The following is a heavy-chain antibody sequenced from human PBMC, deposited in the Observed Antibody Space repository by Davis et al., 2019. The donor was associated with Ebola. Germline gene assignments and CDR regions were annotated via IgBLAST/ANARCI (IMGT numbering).Heavy chain of an antibody. CDR3: IGGLDIDY. D-gene: IGHD3-16*01. CDR2: IRSKANSYAT. V-gene: IGHV3-73*01. J-gene: IGHJ4*02. Sequence: GESLKISCAASGFTFSGSSMHWVRQASGKGLEWVGRIRSKANSYATAYAASVKGRFTISRDDSKNTAYLQMKSLKTEDTAVYYCIGGLDIDYWGQGTLVTVSS. CDR1: GFTFSGSS.